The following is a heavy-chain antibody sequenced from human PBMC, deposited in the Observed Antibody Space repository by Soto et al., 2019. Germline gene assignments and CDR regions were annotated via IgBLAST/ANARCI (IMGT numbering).Heavy chain of an antibody. V-gene: IGHV3-23*01. CDR3: AKGDSCSSASCYPNWFDP. Sequence: GGSLRLSCAASGFTFSTYAMTWVRQAPGKGLEWVSTVSATGSGTYHADSVKGRFTISRDNSKNTLYLQMNSLRAEDTAVYYYAKGDSCSSASCYPNWFDPWGQGTLVTVSS. CDR2: VSATGSGT. CDR1: GFTFSTYA. D-gene: IGHD2-2*01. J-gene: IGHJ5*02.